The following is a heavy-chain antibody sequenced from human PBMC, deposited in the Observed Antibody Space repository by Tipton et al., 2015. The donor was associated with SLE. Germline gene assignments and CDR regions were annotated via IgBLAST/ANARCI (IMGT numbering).Heavy chain of an antibody. Sequence: SLRLSCTASGFNFGAYTMHWVRQAPGKGLEWVSAITDDGGSTYYADSVKGRFTISRDNSRNTLYLQMNSLRAEDTAVYYCARGYIEMTTWGQGTLVTVSS. D-gene: IGHD5-24*01. J-gene: IGHJ4*02. CDR2: ITDDGGST. V-gene: IGHV3-23*01. CDR3: ARGYIEMTT. CDR1: GFNFGAYT.